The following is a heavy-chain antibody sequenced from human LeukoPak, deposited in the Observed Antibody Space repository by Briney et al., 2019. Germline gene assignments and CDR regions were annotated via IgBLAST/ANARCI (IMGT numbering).Heavy chain of an antibody. J-gene: IGHJ5*02. V-gene: IGHV1-8*01. Sequence: GASVKVSCKASGYTFTSYDINWVRQATGQGLEWMGWMNPNSGNTGYAQKFQGRVTMTRNTSISTAYMELSSLRSEDTAVYYCARGSGGGYNYENWFDPWGQGTLVTVSS. CDR1: GYTFTSYD. CDR3: ARGSGGGYNYENWFDP. CDR2: MNPNSGNT. D-gene: IGHD5-24*01.